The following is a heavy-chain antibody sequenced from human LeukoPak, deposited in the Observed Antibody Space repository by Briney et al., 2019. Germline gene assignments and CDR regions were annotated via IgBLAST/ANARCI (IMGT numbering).Heavy chain of an antibody. CDR3: ARGGAHGMDV. CDR1: GFTFSDYY. CDR2: ISGVYDNI. J-gene: IGHJ6*02. Sequence: GGSLRLSCAASGFTFSDYYMTWIRQAPGRGLEWVSYISGVYDNIYYGDSVKGRFTISRDSAKNSVYLQMSSLRADDTAVYYCARGGAHGMDVWGQGTTVTVSS. V-gene: IGHV3-11*01. D-gene: IGHD1-26*01.